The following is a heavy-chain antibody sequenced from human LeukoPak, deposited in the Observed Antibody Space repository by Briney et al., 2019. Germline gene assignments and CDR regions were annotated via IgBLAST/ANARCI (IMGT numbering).Heavy chain of an antibody. V-gene: IGHV4-39*01. D-gene: IGHD2-15*01. J-gene: IGHJ5*01. CDR1: GGSISSSSYY. CDR3: ASAKVVAATHWIDS. CDR2: IYYSGST. Sequence: PSETLSLTCVVPGGSISSSSYYWGWIRQPPGKGLEWIGSIYYSGSTYYSPSLKTRVTVSVDASKNQFSLKVSSVTAADTAVYYCASAKVVAATHWIDSWGQGTLVIVSS.